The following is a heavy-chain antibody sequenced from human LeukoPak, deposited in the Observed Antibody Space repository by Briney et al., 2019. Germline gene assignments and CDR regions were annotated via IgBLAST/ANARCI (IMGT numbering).Heavy chain of an antibody. V-gene: IGHV3-48*01. CDR2: ISSSSSTI. J-gene: IGHJ1*01. CDR3: ATDPSCSGGSCYSEYFQH. Sequence: GGSLRLSCAASGFTFSSYSMNWVRQAPGKGLEWVSYISSSSSTIYYADSVKGRFTISRDNAKNSLYLQMNSLRAKDTAVYYCATDPSCSGGSCYSEYFQHWGQGTLVTVSS. CDR1: GFTFSSYS. D-gene: IGHD2-15*01.